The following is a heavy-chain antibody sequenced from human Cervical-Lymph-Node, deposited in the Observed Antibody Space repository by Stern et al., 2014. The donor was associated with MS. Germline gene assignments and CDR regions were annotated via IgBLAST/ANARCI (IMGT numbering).Heavy chain of an antibody. CDR1: GFTFSSYA. V-gene: IGHV3-30*01. CDR2: ISYDGSNK. J-gene: IGHJ4*02. D-gene: IGHD2-15*01. CDR3: ARELRGAATQIFDY. Sequence: QLVESGGGVVQPGRSLRLSCAASGFTFSSYAMHWVRQAPGKGLEWVAXISYDGSNKYYADSVKGRFTISRDNSKNTLYLQMNSLRAEDTAVYYCARELRGAATQIFDYWGQGTLVTVSS.